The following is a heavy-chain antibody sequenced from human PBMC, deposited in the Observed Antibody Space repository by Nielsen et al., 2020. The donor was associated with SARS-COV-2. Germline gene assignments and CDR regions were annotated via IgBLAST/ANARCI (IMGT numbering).Heavy chain of an antibody. CDR2: IYTDGDT. CDR3: AKERRTTSILIYYYYGMDV. V-gene: IGHV3-66*01. CDR1: GLTVSRNY. J-gene: IGHJ6*02. Sequence: GESLKISCAASGLTVSRNYMTWVRQAPGKGLEWVSVIYTDGDTYYADSVKGRFTISRDNSKNTLYLQMNSLRAEDTAVYYCAKERRTTSILIYYYYGMDVWGQGTTVTVSS. D-gene: IGHD4-17*01.